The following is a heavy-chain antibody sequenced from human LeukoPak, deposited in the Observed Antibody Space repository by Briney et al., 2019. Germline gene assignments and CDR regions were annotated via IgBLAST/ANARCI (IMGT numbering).Heavy chain of an antibody. CDR2: ISSNGGST. V-gene: IGHV3-64*04. Sequence: GGSLRLSCSASGFTFSRYAIHWVRQAPGKGLEYVSAISSNGGSTYYADSVKGRFTISRDNSKNTLYLQMNSLRAEDTAVYYCARDGFSSGYPYDAFDIWGQGTMVTVSS. D-gene: IGHD3-22*01. J-gene: IGHJ3*02. CDR3: ARDGFSSGYPYDAFDI. CDR1: GFTFSRYA.